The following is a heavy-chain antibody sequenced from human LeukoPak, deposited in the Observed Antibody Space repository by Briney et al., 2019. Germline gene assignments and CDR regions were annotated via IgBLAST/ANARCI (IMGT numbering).Heavy chain of an antibody. CDR3: ATSRTYYYDSSGYYYGGNWFDP. V-gene: IGHV4-31*03. CDR2: IYYSGST. J-gene: IGHJ5*02. CDR1: GGSISSGGYY. D-gene: IGHD3-22*01. Sequence: PSQTLSLTCTVSGGSISSGGYYWSWIRQHPGQGLEWIGYIYYSGSTYYNPSLKSRVTISVDTSKNQFSLKLSSVTAADTAVYYCATSRTYYYDSSGYYYGGNWFDPWGQGTLVTVSS.